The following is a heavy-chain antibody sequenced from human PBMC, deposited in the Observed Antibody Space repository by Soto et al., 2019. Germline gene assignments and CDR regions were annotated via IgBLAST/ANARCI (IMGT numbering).Heavy chain of an antibody. CDR3: TTALRFLEWLDDY. J-gene: IGHJ4*02. Sequence: EVQLVESGGGLVKPGGSLRLSCAASGFTFSNAWMNWVRQAPGKGLEWVGRIKSKTDGGKTDYAAPVKGRFTIGRDDSKNTLYLEMNSLKTEDTAVYYCTTALRFLEWLDDYWGQGTLVTVSS. CDR1: GFTFSNAW. D-gene: IGHD3-3*01. CDR2: IKSKTDGGKT. V-gene: IGHV3-15*07.